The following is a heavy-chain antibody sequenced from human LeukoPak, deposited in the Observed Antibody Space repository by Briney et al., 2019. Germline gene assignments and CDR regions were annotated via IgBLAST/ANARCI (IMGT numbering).Heavy chain of an antibody. CDR3: ARDIYLDCSSTSCYRRATNTRIGDFDY. V-gene: IGHV3-48*04. J-gene: IGHJ4*02. CDR2: ISRDSSII. D-gene: IGHD2-2*01. CDR1: GFTFSRDS. Sequence: PGGSLRLSCAASGFTFSRDSMNWVRQAPGKGLEWISYISRDSSIIYYADSVRGRFTISRDNAKNSLYLQTNSLRAEDTAVYYCARDIYLDCSSTSCYRRATNTRIGDFDYWGQGTLVTVSS.